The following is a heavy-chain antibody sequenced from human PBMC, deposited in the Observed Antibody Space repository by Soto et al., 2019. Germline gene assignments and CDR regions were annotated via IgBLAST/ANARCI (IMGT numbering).Heavy chain of an antibody. CDR3: ARDKITGLFDY. V-gene: IGHV4-34*01. D-gene: IGHD2-8*02. Sequence: SATVPLTFIESRGSIRSYCCTWIDPPPGTGLEWIGEINHSGSTNYNPSLKSRVTISVDTSKNQFSLKLTSVTAADTAVYYCARDKITGLFDYWGQGTLVTVSS. J-gene: IGHJ4*02. CDR2: INHSGST. CDR1: RGSIRSYC.